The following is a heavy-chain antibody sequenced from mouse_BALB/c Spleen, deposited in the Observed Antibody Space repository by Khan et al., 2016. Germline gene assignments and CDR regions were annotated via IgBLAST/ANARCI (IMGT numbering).Heavy chain of an antibody. J-gene: IGHJ1*01. V-gene: IGHV3-8*02. CDR3: ARYRGDWYFDV. CDR2: ISYSGGA. CDR1: GDSITSGY. Sequence: EVQLQESGPSLVKPSQTLSLTCSVAGDSITSGYWNWIRKFPGNKLDYMGYISYSGGAYYNPSLKSRISITRDTSKNQYYLQLNSVTTEDTATCYCARYRGDWYFDVWGAGTTVTVSS.